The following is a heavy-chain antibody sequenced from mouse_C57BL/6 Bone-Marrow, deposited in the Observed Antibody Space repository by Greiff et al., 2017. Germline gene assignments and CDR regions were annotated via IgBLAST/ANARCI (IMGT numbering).Heavy chain of an antibody. J-gene: IGHJ4*01. CDR2: IYPGDGDT. Sequence: QVQLQQSGAELVKPGASVKISCKASGYAFSSYWMNWVKQRPGKGLEWIGQIYPGDGDTNYNGKFKGKATLTADKSSSTAYMQLSSLTSEDSAVYFCARDLYYYAMDYGGQGTSVTVSS. V-gene: IGHV1-80*01. CDR1: GYAFSSYW. CDR3: ARDLYYYAMDY.